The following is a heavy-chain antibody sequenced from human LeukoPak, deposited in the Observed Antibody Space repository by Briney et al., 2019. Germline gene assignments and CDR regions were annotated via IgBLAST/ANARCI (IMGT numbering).Heavy chain of an antibody. D-gene: IGHD3-22*01. J-gene: IGHJ4*02. V-gene: IGHV4-39*01. Sequence: SETLSLTCTVSGGSISSSSYYWDWIRQPPGKGLEWIGRIYIFSGSTNYNPSLKSRVTISVDTSKNQFSLKLTSVTAADTAVYYCARGKYDSSGYYKFWGQGTLVTVSS. CDR2: IYIFSGST. CDR3: ARGKYDSSGYYKF. CDR1: GGSISSSSYY.